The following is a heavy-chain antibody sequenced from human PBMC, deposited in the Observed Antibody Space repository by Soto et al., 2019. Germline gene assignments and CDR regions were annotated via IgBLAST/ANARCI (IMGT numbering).Heavy chain of an antibody. J-gene: IGHJ4*02. CDR2: INPGEGST. CDR3: ARDVGGYYTFDY. V-gene: IGHV1-46*01. CDR1: GYIFTSYY. D-gene: IGHD1-26*01. Sequence: ASVKVSCKASGYIFTSYYMHWVRQAPGQGLEWMGIINPGEGSTSYPQKLQGRVTMTRDTSTSTVYMELSSLRSEDTAVYYCARDVGGYYTFDYWGQGTLVTVSS.